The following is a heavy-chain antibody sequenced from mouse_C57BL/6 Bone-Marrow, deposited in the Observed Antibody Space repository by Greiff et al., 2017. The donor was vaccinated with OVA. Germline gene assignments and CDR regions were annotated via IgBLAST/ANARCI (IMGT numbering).Heavy chain of an antibody. V-gene: IGHV1-5*01. J-gene: IGHJ3*01. CDR3: TQGDYYGSGAY. CDR1: GYTFTSYW. Sequence: VQLKQSGTVLARPGASVKMSCKTSGYTFTSYWMHWVKQRPGQGLEWIGAIYPGNSDTSYNQKFKGEAKLTAVTSASTAYMELSSLTNEDSAVYYCTQGDYYGSGAYWGQGTLVTVSA. D-gene: IGHD1-1*01. CDR2: IYPGNSDT.